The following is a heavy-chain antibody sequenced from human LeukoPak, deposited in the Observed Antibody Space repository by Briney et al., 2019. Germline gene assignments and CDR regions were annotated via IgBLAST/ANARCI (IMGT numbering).Heavy chain of an antibody. CDR3: ARDPLPLREQWLVRYFQH. D-gene: IGHD6-19*01. CDR1: GFTFSSYA. CDR2: ISYDGSNK. V-gene: IGHV3-30-3*01. Sequence: GGSLRLSCAASGFTFSSYAMHWVRQAPGKGLEWVAVISYDGSNKYYADSVKGRFTISRDNSKNTLYLQMNSLRAEDTAVYYCARDPLPLREQWLVRYFQHWGQGTLVTVSP. J-gene: IGHJ1*01.